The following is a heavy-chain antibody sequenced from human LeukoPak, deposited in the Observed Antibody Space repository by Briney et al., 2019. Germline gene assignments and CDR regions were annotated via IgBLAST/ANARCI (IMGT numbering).Heavy chain of an antibody. CDR2: INHSGST. D-gene: IGHD3-16*02. CDR1: GGSFSGYY. J-gene: IGHJ4*02. Sequence: SETLSLTCAVYGGSFSGYYWSWIRQPPGKGLEWIGEINHSGSTNYNPSLKSRVTIPVDTSKNQFSLKLSSVTAADTAVYYCARAYYDYVWGSYRCYFDYWGQGTLVTVSS. CDR3: ARAYYDYVWGSYRCYFDY. V-gene: IGHV4-34*01.